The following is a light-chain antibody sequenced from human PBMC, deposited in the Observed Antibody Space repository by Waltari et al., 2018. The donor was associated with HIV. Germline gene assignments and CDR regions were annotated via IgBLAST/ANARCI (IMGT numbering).Light chain of an antibody. CDR3: QQYGTSSYT. CDR2: RAS. CDR1: QSISNW. V-gene: IGKV1-5*03. Sequence: DIQMTQSPSTLSASVGDRVIITCRASQSISNWLAWDQQKPGKAPKLLIYRASSLQTGVPSRFSGSGSGTDFTLTISSLQPDDFATYYCQQYGTSSYTFGQGTKLDLK. J-gene: IGKJ2*01.